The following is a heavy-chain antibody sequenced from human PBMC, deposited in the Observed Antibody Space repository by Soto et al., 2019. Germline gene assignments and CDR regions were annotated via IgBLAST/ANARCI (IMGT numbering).Heavy chain of an antibody. CDR1: GYTFTSYG. D-gene: IGHD3-3*01. J-gene: IGHJ4*02. V-gene: IGHV1-18*01. CDR3: ARDRDFWSGYHYFDY. CDR2: ISAYNGNT. Sequence: GASVKVSCKASGYTFTSYGISWVRQAPGQGLEWMGWISAYNGNTNYAQKLQGRVTMTTDTSTSTAYMELRSLRSDDTAVYYCARDRDFWSGYHYFDYWGQGTLVTVSS.